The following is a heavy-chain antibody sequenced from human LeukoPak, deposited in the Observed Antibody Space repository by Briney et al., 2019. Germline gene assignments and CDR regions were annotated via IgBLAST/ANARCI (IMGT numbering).Heavy chain of an antibody. D-gene: IGHD6-19*01. V-gene: IGHV1-69*13. Sequence: EASVKVSCKASGGTFSSYAISWVRQAPGQGLEWMGGIIPIFGTANYAQKFQGRVTITADESTSTAYMELSSLRSEDTAVYYCARPAVAGLYYFDYRGQGTLVTVSS. J-gene: IGHJ4*02. CDR3: ARPAVAGLYYFDY. CDR1: GGTFSSYA. CDR2: IIPIFGTA.